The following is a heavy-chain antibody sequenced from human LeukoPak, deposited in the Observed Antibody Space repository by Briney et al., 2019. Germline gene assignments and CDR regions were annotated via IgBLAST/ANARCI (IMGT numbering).Heavy chain of an antibody. CDR1: GGYFSGYY. Sequence: PSETLSLTCAVDGGYFSGYYWSWIRQPPGKGLEWIGEINHSGSTNYNPSLKSRVTISVDSSKNQFSLKLTSLTAADTAVYYCARDRSSWGLYCWGQGTLVTVSS. CDR2: INHSGST. D-gene: IGHD7-27*01. CDR3: ARDRSSWGLYC. J-gene: IGHJ4*02. V-gene: IGHV4-34*01.